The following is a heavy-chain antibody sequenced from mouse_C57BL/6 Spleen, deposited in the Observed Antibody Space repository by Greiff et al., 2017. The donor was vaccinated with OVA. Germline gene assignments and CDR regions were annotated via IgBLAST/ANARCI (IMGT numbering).Heavy chain of an antibody. CDR2: ISYDGSN. CDR1: GYSITSGYY. Sequence: EVKLMESGPGLVKPSQSLSLTCSVTGYSITSGYYWNWIRQFPGNKLEWMGYISYDGSNNYNPSLKNRISITRDTSKNQFFLKLNSVTTEDTATYYCARGDDMDYWGQGTSVTVSS. V-gene: IGHV3-6*01. J-gene: IGHJ4*01. CDR3: ARGDDMDY.